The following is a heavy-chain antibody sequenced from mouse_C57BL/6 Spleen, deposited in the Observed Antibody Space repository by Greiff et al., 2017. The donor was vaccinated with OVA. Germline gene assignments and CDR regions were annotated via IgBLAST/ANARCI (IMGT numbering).Heavy chain of an antibody. CDR2: IYPSDSET. CDR1: GYTFTSYW. CDR3: ARFGSSYN. D-gene: IGHD1-1*01. J-gene: IGHJ2*01. Sequence: VQLQQPGAELVRPGSSVKLSCKASGYTFTSYWMDWVKQRPGQGLEWIGNIYPSDSETHYNQKFKDKATLTVDKSSSTAYMQLSSLTSEDSAVYYCARFGSSYNWGQGTTLTVSS. V-gene: IGHV1-61*01.